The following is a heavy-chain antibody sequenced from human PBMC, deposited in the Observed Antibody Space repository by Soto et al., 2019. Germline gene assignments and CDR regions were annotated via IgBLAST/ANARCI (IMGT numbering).Heavy chain of an antibody. J-gene: IGHJ4*02. CDR2: IYHSGST. CDR3: GRGVDYGDGPGGLGG. CDR1: GGSISSSNW. D-gene: IGHD4-17*01. Sequence: QVQLQESGPGLVKPSGTLSLTCAVSGGSISSSNWWSWVRQPPGKGLEWIGEIYHSGSTNYNPSLKSPVTISVDKSKNQFSLKLSAVTAADGGVYYGGRGVDYGDGPGGLGGWGQGTLVTVSS. V-gene: IGHV4-4*02.